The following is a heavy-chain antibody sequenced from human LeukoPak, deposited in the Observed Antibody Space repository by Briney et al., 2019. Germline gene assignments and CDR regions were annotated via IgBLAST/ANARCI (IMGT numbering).Heavy chain of an antibody. CDR3: AREPRPGGTYGSGWASTPIDY. V-gene: IGHV3-53*01. CDR2: IYSSGST. CDR1: GFTVSSNY. J-gene: IGHJ4*02. Sequence: GGSLRLSXAASGFTVSSNYMNWVRQAPGKGVEWVSVIYSSGSTYDEDSVKGLFTISRDNSKNTLYLQMNSLRAEDTAVYYCAREPRPGGTYGSGWASTPIDYWGQGTLVTVSS. D-gene: IGHD6-19*01.